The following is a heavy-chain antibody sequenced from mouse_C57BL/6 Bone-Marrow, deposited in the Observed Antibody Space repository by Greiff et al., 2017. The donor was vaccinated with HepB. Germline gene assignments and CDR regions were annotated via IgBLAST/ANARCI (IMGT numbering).Heavy chain of an antibody. CDR3: ARRAVVAFYYFDY. CDR2: ISSGGSYT. J-gene: IGHJ2*01. V-gene: IGHV5-6*01. D-gene: IGHD1-1*01. CDR1: GFTFSSYG. Sequence: EVQLVESGGDLVKPGGSLKLSCAASGFTFSSYGMSWVRQTPDKRLEWVATISSGGSYTYYPDSVKGRFTISRDNAKNTLYLQMSSLKSEDTAMYYCARRAVVAFYYFDYWGQGTTLTVSS.